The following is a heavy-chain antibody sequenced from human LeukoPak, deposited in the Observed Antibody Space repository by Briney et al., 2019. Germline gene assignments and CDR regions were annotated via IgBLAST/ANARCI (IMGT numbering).Heavy chain of an antibody. J-gene: IGHJ4*02. CDR3: AKENPVGGTDYFDY. CDR2: ITGSGDSI. V-gene: IGHV3-23*01. Sequence: PGGSLRLSCAASGFTFNSYVMSWVRQAPGKGLEWVSAITGSGDSIFYADSVKGRFTISRDNSKNTLYLQMNTLRAEDRAVYYCAKENPVGGTDYFDYWGQGTLVTVAS. CDR1: GFTFNSYV. D-gene: IGHD1-26*01.